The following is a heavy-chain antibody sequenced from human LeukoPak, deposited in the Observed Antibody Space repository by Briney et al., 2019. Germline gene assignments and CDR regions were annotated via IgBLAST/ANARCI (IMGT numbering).Heavy chain of an antibody. V-gene: IGHV3-7*01. D-gene: IGHD3-22*01. J-gene: IGHJ4*02. CDR3: ARCPYDSSGYYYVPSYFDY. CDR1: GFTFSSYW. Sequence: PGGSLRLSCAASGFTFSSYWMSWVRQAPGKGLEWVANIKQDGSEKCYVDSVKGRFTISRDNAKNSLYLQMNSLRAEDTAVYYCARCPYDSSGYYYVPSYFDYWGQGTLVTVSS. CDR2: IKQDGSEK.